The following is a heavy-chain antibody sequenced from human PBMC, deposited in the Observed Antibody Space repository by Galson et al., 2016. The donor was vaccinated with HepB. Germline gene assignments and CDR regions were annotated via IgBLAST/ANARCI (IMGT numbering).Heavy chain of an antibody. CDR3: AKVLSVTRDYWYGMDV. D-gene: IGHD4-17*01. CDR1: GFSFSTYP. CDR2: ISGSGDRT. J-gene: IGHJ6*04. Sequence: SLRLSCAASGFSFSTYPMIWVRQAPGKGLEGVSSISGSGDRTYYADSVKGRFTISRDNAKNMLDLQMDNLGVEDTAVFYCAKVLSVTRDYWYGMDVWGRGTTVTV. V-gene: IGHV3-23*01.